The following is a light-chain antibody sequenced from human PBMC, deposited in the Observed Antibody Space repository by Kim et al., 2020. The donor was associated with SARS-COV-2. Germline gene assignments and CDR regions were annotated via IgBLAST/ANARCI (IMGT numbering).Light chain of an antibody. CDR3: NSRDSNDNVV. J-gene: IGLJ2*01. Sequence: VAVGQTVRITCQGDSLRSYYATWYQQKPGQAPILVIYGNNNRPSGTPHRFSGSRSGNTASLTITGTQAGDEADYYCNSRDSNDNVVFGGGTKVTVL. V-gene: IGLV3-19*01. CDR2: GNN. CDR1: SLRSYY.